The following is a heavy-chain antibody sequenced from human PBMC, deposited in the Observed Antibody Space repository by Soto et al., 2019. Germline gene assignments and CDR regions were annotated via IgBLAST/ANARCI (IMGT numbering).Heavy chain of an antibody. V-gene: IGHV1-3*01. CDR2: INAGNGNT. Sequence: GTSVKLSCEACGDSFTSYAMHWVRQAPRQRLEWMGWINAGNGNTKYSQKFQGRVTMTRDTSISTAYMELSRLRSDDTAVYYCAREILQDCTNGVCPTYYYGMDVWGQGTTVTVSS. CDR1: GDSFTSYA. D-gene: IGHD2-8*01. CDR3: AREILQDCTNGVCPTYYYGMDV. J-gene: IGHJ6*02.